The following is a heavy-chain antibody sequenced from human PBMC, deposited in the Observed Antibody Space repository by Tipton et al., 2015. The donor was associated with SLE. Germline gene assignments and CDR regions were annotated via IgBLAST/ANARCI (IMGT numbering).Heavy chain of an antibody. CDR2: IKTDGSDE. V-gene: IGHV3-7*03. CDR1: RFTFSSYW. Sequence: SLRLSCSASRFTFSSYWMSRVRQAPGKGLEWVANIKTDGSDEYYVDSVKGRFTISRDNAKNSLYLQMNSLRAEDTASYYCARSAGWRDVFNFWGQGPMVTVSS. D-gene: IGHD2-15*01. CDR3: ARSAGWRDVFNF. J-gene: IGHJ3*01.